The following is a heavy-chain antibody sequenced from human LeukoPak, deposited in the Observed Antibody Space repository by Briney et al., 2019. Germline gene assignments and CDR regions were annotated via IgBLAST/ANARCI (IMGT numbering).Heavy chain of an antibody. Sequence: ASVKVSCKASGYTFTSYYMHWVRQAPGQGLEWMGIINPSGGSTSYAQKFQGRVTMTRDMSTSTVYMELSSLRSEDTAVYYCARDERVRDGYNPSYMDVWGKGTTVTVSS. CDR1: GYTFTSYY. CDR3: ARDERVRDGYNPSYMDV. V-gene: IGHV1-46*01. CDR2: INPSGGST. D-gene: IGHD5-24*01. J-gene: IGHJ6*03.